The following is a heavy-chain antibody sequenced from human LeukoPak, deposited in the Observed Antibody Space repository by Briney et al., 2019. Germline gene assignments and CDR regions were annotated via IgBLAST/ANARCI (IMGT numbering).Heavy chain of an antibody. CDR1: GGTFSSYA. CDR3: ARDEYSSSPLDY. Sequence: SVKVSCKASGGTFSSYAISWVRQAPGQGLEWMGGIIPIFGTANYAQKFQGRVTITADESTSTAYVELSSLGSEDTAVYYCARDEYSSSPLDYWGQGTLVTVSS. D-gene: IGHD6-6*01. J-gene: IGHJ4*02. CDR2: IIPIFGTA. V-gene: IGHV1-69*13.